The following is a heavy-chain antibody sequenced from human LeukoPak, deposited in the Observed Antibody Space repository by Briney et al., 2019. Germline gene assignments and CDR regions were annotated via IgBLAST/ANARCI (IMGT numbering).Heavy chain of an antibody. CDR1: GGSFSGYY. J-gene: IGHJ3*02. CDR2: IYYTGST. Sequence: SETLSLTCAVYGGSFSGYYWSWIRQPPGKGLEWIAYIYYTGSTGYNPSLKSRVTISIDTSKNQFSLKLTSVTAADTAVYYCARTNAFDIWGQGTVVTVSS. CDR3: ARTNAFDI. V-gene: IGHV4-59*01.